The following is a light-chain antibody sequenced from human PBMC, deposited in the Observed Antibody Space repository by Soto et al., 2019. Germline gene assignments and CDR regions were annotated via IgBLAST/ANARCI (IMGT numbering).Light chain of an antibody. Sequence: EIVMTQSPATLSVSPGETATLSCRASQTVNSNIAWYQQKPGQAPRLLIYGASTRATGIPARFSGSGSETELTLTISSLEYEDFAVYYCQQYDNWPLTFGGGTKVDIK. CDR3: QQYDNWPLT. J-gene: IGKJ4*01. V-gene: IGKV3-15*01. CDR1: QTVNSN. CDR2: GAS.